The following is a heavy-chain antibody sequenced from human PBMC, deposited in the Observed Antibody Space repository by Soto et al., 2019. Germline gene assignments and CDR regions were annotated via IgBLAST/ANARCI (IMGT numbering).Heavy chain of an antibody. D-gene: IGHD2-15*01. J-gene: IGHJ3*02. CDR2: LYSGGST. CDR1: GLTVSSNY. V-gene: IGHV3-53*02. Sequence: EVQLVETGGGLIQPGGSLRLSCAASGLTVSSNYMNWVRQAPGKGLEWVSVLYSGGSTHYAGSVKGRFIIYRDNSKNTLYLQMNSLRVEHTAGYYCARDRAEDEGDGLDIWGHETRVTVSS. CDR3: ARDRAEDEGDGLDI.